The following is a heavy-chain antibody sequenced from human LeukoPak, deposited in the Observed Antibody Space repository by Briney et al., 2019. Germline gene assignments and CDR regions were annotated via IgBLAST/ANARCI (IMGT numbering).Heavy chain of an antibody. Sequence: GRSLRLSCAASGFTFSSYAMHWVRQAPGKGLERVANIKQDGSEKYYVDSVKGRFTISRDNAKNSLYLQMNSLRAEDTAVYYCARDSGAYYYYMDVWGKGTTVTVSS. CDR3: ARDSGAYYYYMDV. V-gene: IGHV3-7*01. J-gene: IGHJ6*03. CDR1: GFTFSSYA. CDR2: IKQDGSEK.